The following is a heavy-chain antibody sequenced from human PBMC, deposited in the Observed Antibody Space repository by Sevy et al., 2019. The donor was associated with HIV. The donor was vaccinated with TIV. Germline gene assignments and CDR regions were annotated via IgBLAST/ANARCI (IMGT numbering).Heavy chain of an antibody. CDR2: ISGSGSRS. CDR3: GKFFYGSGNYSDGFEI. D-gene: IGHD3-10*01. Sequence: GGSLRLSCAASGFIFSSYAMSWVRQAPGKGLEWVSSISGSGSRSYVADSLKGRFTIARDNSKNTVSLQINSLRAEDTAVYYCGKFFYGSGNYSDGFEIWGQGTMVTVSS. V-gene: IGHV3-23*01. J-gene: IGHJ3*02. CDR1: GFIFSSYA.